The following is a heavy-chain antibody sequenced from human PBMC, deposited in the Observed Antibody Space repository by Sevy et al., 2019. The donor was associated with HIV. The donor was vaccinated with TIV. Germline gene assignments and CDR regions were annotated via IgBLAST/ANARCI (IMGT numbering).Heavy chain of an antibody. CDR1: GFTFSDYY. CDR3: AREGSSHSMDV. CDR2: MSSGTSYT. J-gene: IGHJ6*02. V-gene: IGHV3-11*06. Sequence: GGSLRLSCAASGFTFSDYYMNWIRQAPGKGLEWVSYMSSGTSYTNYADSVKGRFTVSRDNAKNSQFLQMNSLRAEDTGVYYCAREGSSHSMDVWGQGTTVTVSS. D-gene: IGHD1-26*01.